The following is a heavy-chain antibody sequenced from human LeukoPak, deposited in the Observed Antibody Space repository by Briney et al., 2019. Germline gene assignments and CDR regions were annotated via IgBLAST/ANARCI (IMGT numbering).Heavy chain of an antibody. CDR3: ARNMMGTDY. CDR1: GLTFTGSG. Sequence: PGGSLRLSCVASGLTFTGSGVHWLRQAPGRGLEWVAFIQSEGSYKDYVESVKGRFTSSRDDSKNTVYLQMNGLRPEDTAVYYCARNMMGTDYWGQGTHVTVYS. J-gene: IGHJ4*02. V-gene: IGHV3-30*02. D-gene: IGHD3-16*01. CDR2: IQSEGSYK.